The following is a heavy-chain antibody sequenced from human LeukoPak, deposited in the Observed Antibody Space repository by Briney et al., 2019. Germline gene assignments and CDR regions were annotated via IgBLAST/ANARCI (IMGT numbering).Heavy chain of an antibody. Sequence: SETLSLTCTVSGGSISSYYWSWIRQPAGKGLEWIGRIYTSGSTNYNPSLKSRVTISVDTSKNQFSLELSSVTAADTAVYYCAREPGIAVAGTSTTHYYYGMDVWGQGTTVTVSS. CDR1: GGSISSYY. V-gene: IGHV4-4*07. CDR3: AREPGIAVAGTSTTHYYYGMDV. J-gene: IGHJ6*02. CDR2: IYTSGST. D-gene: IGHD6-19*01.